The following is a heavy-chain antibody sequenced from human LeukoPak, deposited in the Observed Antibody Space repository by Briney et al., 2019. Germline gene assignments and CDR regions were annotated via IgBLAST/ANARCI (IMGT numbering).Heavy chain of an antibody. D-gene: IGHD3-9*01. V-gene: IGHV1-8*02. CDR1: GYTFTSYG. CDR3: ARGYYDILTGYYKYFDY. Sequence: ASVKVSCKASGYTFTSYGINWVRQATGQGLEWMGWMNPNSGNTGYAQKFQGRVTMTRNTSISTAYMELSSLRSEDTAVYYCARGYYDILTGYYKYFDYWGQGTLVTVSS. J-gene: IGHJ4*02. CDR2: MNPNSGNT.